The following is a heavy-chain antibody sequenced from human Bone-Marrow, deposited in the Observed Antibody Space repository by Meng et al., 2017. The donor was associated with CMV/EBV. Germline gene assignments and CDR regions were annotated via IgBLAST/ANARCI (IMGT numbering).Heavy chain of an antibody. D-gene: IGHD6-6*01. CDR1: GFTFDDYA. CDR3: ARDGLRIAARPTPLDY. V-gene: IGHV3-9*01. J-gene: IGHJ4*02. Sequence: GGSLRLSCAASGFTFDDYAMHWVRQAPGKGLEWVSGISWNSGRIGYADSVKGRFTISRDNAKNSLYLQMNSLRAEDTAVYYCARDGLRIAARPTPLDYWGQGTLVTVSS. CDR2: ISWNSGRI.